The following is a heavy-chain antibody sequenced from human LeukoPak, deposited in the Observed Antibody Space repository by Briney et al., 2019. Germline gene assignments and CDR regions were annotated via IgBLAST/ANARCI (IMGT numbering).Heavy chain of an antibody. J-gene: IGHJ4*02. Sequence: GGSLRLSCAASGFTFSSYAMSWVRQAPGKGLEWVSAISGSGGSTYYADSVKGRFTISRDNSKSTLYLQMNSLRAEDTAVYYCAKNPTYCSGGSCYSGDDYWGQGTLVTVSS. CDR3: AKNPTYCSGGSCYSGDDY. CDR1: GFTFSSYA. CDR2: ISGSGGST. V-gene: IGHV3-23*01. D-gene: IGHD2-15*01.